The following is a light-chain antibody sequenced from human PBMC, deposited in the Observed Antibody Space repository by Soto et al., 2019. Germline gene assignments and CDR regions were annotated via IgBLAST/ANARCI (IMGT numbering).Light chain of an antibody. CDR2: GAS. CDR1: QRINNNF. Sequence: EVVLTQSPGTLSLSPGARATLSCRASQRINNNFLAWYQQKPGQAPRLLIYGASSRATGIPDRFTGSGSGTDFTLTISRLEPEDFAVYYCQQYGISPGFTFGPGTKVDIK. J-gene: IGKJ3*01. CDR3: QQYGISPGFT. V-gene: IGKV3-20*01.